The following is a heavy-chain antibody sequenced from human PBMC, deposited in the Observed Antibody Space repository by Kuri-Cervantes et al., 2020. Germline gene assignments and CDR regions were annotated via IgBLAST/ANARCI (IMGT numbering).Heavy chain of an antibody. J-gene: IGHJ4*02. D-gene: IGHD3-16*02. V-gene: IGHV3-9*01. CDR1: GFTFDDYA. CDR2: ISWNRGSI. Sequence: GGFLRLSCAASGFTFDDYAMHWVRHAPGKGLEWVAGISWNRGSIGYADSVKGRFTISRDNAKNSLYPQMNSLRAEDTALYYCAKDVTLWGQGTLVTVSS. CDR3: AKDVTL.